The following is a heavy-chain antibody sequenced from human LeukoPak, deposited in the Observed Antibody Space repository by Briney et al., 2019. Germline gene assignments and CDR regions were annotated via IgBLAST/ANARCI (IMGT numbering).Heavy chain of an antibody. J-gene: IGHJ5*02. CDR1: GYTFSGYY. CDR3: ARGYYGDYWNWFDP. V-gene: IGHV1-2*02. CDR2: INPNSGGT. Sequence: ASVKVSCKASGYTFSGYYIHWVRQAPGQGLEWMGWINPNSGGTNYAQKFQGRVTMTRDTSISTVYMEMSRLRYDDTAVYYCARGYYGDYWNWFDPWGQGTLVTVSS. D-gene: IGHD4-17*01.